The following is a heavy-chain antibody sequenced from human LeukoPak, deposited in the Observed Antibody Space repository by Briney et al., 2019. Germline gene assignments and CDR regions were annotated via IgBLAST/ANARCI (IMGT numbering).Heavy chain of an antibody. CDR3: ARRAPYSYEWSTLDY. CDR2: IYYSGST. CDR1: GGSISSYY. V-gene: IGHV4-59*08. Sequence: SETLSLTCTVSGGSISSYYWSWVRQPPGKGLEWIGYIYYSGSTNYNPSLKSRVTISVDTSKNQFSLKLSSVTAADTAVYYCARRAPYSYEWSTLDYWGQGTLVTVSS. J-gene: IGHJ4*02. D-gene: IGHD5-18*01.